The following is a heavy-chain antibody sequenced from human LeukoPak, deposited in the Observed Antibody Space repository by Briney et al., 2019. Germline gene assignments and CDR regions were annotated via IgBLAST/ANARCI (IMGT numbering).Heavy chain of an antibody. CDR3: ARGDDSKAVAFDI. Sequence: SETLSLTCAVYGGSFSGYYWSWIRQPPGKGLEWIGEINHSGSTNYNPSLKSRVTISVDTSKNQFSLKLSSVTAADTAVYYCARGDDSKAVAFDIWGQGTMVTVSS. CDR1: GGSFSGYY. D-gene: IGHD3-22*01. V-gene: IGHV4-34*01. CDR2: INHSGST. J-gene: IGHJ3*02.